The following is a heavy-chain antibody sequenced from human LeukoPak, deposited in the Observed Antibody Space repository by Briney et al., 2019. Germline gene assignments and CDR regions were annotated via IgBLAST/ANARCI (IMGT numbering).Heavy chain of an antibody. V-gene: IGHV1-2*02. D-gene: IGHD5-18*01. J-gene: IGHJ4*02. CDR3: ARDWDVDTAMAYFDY. CDR1: GYTFTGYY. CDR2: INPNSGGT. Sequence: GASVKVSCKASGYTFTGYYMHWVRQAPGRGLEWMGWINPNSGGTNYAQKFQGRVTMTRDTSISTAYMELSRLRSDDTAVYYCARDWDVDTAMAYFDYWGQGTLITVSS.